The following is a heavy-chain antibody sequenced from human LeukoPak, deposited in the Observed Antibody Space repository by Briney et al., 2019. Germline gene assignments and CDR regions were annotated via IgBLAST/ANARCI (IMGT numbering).Heavy chain of an antibody. J-gene: IGHJ6*02. D-gene: IGHD6-6*01. CDR2: INSGGSGT. CDR3: AREMTAARYYYYYGMDV. V-gene: IGHV3-74*01. Sequence: GGSLRLSCAASGFPFSSYWMHWVRQAPGKGLVWVSRINSGGSGTSHADSVTGRFTISRDNAKNTLYLQMNSLRAEDTAVYYCAREMTAARYYYYYGMDVWGQGTTVTVSS. CDR1: GFPFSSYW.